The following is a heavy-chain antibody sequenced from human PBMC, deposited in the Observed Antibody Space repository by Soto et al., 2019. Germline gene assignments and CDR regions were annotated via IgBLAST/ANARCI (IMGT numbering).Heavy chain of an antibody. D-gene: IGHD3-22*01. J-gene: IGHJ4*02. Sequence: EASVKVSCKVSGYTLTELSMHWVRQAPGKGLEWMGGFDPEDGETIYAQKFQGRVTMTEDTSTDTAYMELSSLRSEDTAVYYCATDAYYYDSSGYSFFDYWGQGTLVTVSS. V-gene: IGHV1-24*01. CDR2: FDPEDGET. CDR1: GYTLTELS. CDR3: ATDAYYYDSSGYSFFDY.